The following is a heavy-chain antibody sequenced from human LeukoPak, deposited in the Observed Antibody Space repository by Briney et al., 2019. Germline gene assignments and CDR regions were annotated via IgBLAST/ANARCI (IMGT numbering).Heavy chain of an antibody. CDR3: ARGWGYTYGYFDY. J-gene: IGHJ4*02. CDR2: VSYDGSNK. D-gene: IGHD2-8*01. Sequence: PGGSLRLSCAASGFTLSSYAMHWVRQAPGKGLEWVSVVSYDGSNKYFADSVKGRFTISGDNSKNTLYLQMNSLRAEDTAVYYCARGWGYTYGYFDYWGQGTLVTVSS. CDR1: GFTLSSYA. V-gene: IGHV3-30-3*01.